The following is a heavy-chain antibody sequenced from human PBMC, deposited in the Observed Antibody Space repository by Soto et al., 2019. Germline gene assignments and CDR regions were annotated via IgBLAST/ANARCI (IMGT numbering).Heavy chain of an antibody. Sequence: PWESLKIHCKCSGYSFTRYWISWVRQMPGKGLEWMGRIDPSDSYTNYSPSFQGHVTISADKSISTAYLQWSSLKASDTAMYYCARARNSVWYYYGMDVWGQGTTVPVSS. CDR3: ARARNSVWYYYGMDV. J-gene: IGHJ6*02. CDR2: IDPSDSYT. D-gene: IGHD3-16*01. V-gene: IGHV5-10-1*01. CDR1: GYSFTRYW.